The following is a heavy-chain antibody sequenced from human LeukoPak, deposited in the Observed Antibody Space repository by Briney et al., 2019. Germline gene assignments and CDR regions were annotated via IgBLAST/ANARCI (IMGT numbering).Heavy chain of an antibody. CDR2: ISSSSSYI. V-gene: IGHV3-21*06. J-gene: IGHJ3*02. CDR1: GFTFSVYD. Sequence: PGGSLRLSCAASGFTFSVYDLNWVRQAPGKGLEWVSSISSSSSYIYYGDSVKGRFTISRDNAKNSLYLQMNSLRAEDTAVYYCARSYSGSYNDASDIWGQGTMVTVSS. D-gene: IGHD1-26*01. CDR3: ARSYSGSYNDASDI.